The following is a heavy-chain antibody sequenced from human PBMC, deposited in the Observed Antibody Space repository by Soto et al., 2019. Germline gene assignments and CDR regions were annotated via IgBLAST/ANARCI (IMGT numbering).Heavy chain of an antibody. CDR1: GYTFTSYA. J-gene: IGHJ4*02. Sequence: ASVKVSCKASGYTFTSYAMHWVRQAPGQRLEWMGWINAGNGNTKYSQKFQGRVTITRDTSASTAHMELSSLRSEDTAVYYCAGCGLPEQWQFDYWGQGTLVPVSS. V-gene: IGHV1-3*01. CDR2: INAGNGNT. CDR3: AGCGLPEQWQFDY. D-gene: IGHD6-19*01.